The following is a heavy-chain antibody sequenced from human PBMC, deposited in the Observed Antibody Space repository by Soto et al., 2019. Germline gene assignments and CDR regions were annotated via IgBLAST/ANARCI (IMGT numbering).Heavy chain of an antibody. V-gene: IGHV3-23*01. Sequence: EVQLLESGGGLVQPGGSLRLSCTASGFTFKNCGMIWVRQAPGKGLEWVAAIIGTDTTNYADSVKGRFTISRDNSKDTLDLQMNGLRVEDTAIYYCAKGEALYSSHPWDSWGHGTLVTVSA. J-gene: IGHJ5*01. D-gene: IGHD3-22*01. CDR2: IIGTDTT. CDR3: AKGEALYSSHPWDS. CDR1: GFTFKNCG.